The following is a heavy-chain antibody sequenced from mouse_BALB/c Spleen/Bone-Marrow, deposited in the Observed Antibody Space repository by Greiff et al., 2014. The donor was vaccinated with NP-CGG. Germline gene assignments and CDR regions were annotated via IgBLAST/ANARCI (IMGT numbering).Heavy chain of an antibody. CDR3: ARLYGNYLFYAMDY. CDR1: GFNIKDTY. D-gene: IGHD2-1*01. CDR2: IDPANGNT. Sequence: EVQLVESGAELVKPGASVKLSCTASGFNIKDTYMHWVKQRPEQGLEWIGRIDPANGNTEYDPKFQGKATITADTSSNTAYLQLSSLTSEDTAVYYCARLYGNYLFYAMDYWGQGTSVTVSS. J-gene: IGHJ4*01. V-gene: IGHV14-3*02.